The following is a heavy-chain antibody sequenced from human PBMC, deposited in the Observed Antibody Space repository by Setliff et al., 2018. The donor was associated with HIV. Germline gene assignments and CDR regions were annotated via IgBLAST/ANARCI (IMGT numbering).Heavy chain of an antibody. CDR1: GYSLSSDYY. J-gene: IGHJ6*03. Sequence: SETLSLTCAVSGYSLSSDYYWGWIRQLPGKGLEWIASIYHSGSTYYNPSLKSRVIISVDTSKNQFSLKLSSVTAADTAVYYCARGGYDYVWGSYRYPYYYYYMDVWGKGTTVTVSS. V-gene: IGHV4-38-2*01. CDR2: IYHSGST. D-gene: IGHD3-16*02. CDR3: ARGGYDYVWGSYRYPYYYYYMDV.